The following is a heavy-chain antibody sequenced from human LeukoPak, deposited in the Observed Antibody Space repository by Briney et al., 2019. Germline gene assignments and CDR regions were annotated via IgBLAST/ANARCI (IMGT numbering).Heavy chain of an antibody. CDR1: GGSISSGGYY. Sequence: PSETLSLTCTVSGGSISSGGYYWSWIRQHPGKGLEWIGYIYYSGSTYYNPSLKSRVTISADTSKNQFSLKLSSVTAADTAVYYCARDSRSSSSFDYWGQGTLVTVSS. J-gene: IGHJ4*02. V-gene: IGHV4-31*03. D-gene: IGHD6-6*01. CDR2: IYYSGST. CDR3: ARDSRSSSSFDY.